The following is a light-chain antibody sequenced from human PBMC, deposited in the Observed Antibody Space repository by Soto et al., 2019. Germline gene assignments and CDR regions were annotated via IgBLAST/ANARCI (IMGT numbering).Light chain of an antibody. CDR3: AAWDDRLSGPV. V-gene: IGLV1-44*01. CDR1: SSNIGSKS. J-gene: IGLJ3*02. CDR2: SNS. Sequence: QSVLTQPPSASGTPGQRVTISCSGSSSNIGSKSVNWYQQLPGTATKLLIHSNSQRPSGVPDRFSGSKSGTSAYLAISGLQSEDEADYHCAAWDDRLSGPVFGGGTKLTVL.